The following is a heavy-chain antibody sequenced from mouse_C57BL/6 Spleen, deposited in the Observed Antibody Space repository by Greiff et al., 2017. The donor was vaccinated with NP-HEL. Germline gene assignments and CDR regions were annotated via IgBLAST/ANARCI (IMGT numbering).Heavy chain of an antibody. CDR2: IYPGDGDT. CDR3: ARSTGNAY. Sequence: QVQLQQSGPELVKPGASVKISCKASGYAFSSSWMNWVKQRPGKGLEWIGRIYPGDGDTNYNGKFKGKATLTADKSSSTAYMQLSSLTSEDSAVYFCARSTGNAYGGQGTLVTVSA. D-gene: IGHD4-1*01. CDR1: GYAFSSSW. J-gene: IGHJ3*01. V-gene: IGHV1-82*01.